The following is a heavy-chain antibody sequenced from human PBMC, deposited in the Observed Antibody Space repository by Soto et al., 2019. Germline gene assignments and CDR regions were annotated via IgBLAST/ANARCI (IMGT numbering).Heavy chain of an antibody. CDR2: TYDSGST. CDR1: GGSISGGGYY. J-gene: IGHJ2*01. CDR3: AREIIPLTTDWYFDL. Sequence: QVQLQESGPGLVKPSETLSLTCTVSGGSISGGGYYWSWIRQPPGKGLEWIGYTYDSGSTYYNPSLKSRISISVDTYKTQFSLRLTSVTAADTAVYYCAREIIPLTTDWYFDLWGRGTLVTVSS. D-gene: IGHD4-17*01. V-gene: IGHV4-30-4*01.